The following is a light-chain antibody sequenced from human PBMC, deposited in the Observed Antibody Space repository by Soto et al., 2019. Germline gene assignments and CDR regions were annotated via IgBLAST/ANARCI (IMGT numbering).Light chain of an antibody. CDR3: QVWDSSRDHVV. V-gene: IGLV3-21*04. J-gene: IGLJ2*01. CDR2: YDS. CDR1: NIGSKS. Sequence: SYELTHPPSVSVAPGETARITCGGYNIGSKSVHWYQQKPGQAPVLVIYYDSDRPSGIPERFSGSNSGNTATLTITRVEAGDEADYYCQVWDSSRDHVVFGGGTKLTVL.